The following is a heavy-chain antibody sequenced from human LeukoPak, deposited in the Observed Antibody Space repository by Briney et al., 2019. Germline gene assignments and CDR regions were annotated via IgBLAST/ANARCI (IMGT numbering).Heavy chain of an antibody. D-gene: IGHD1-26*01. CDR1: GGSFSGYY. V-gene: IGHV4-34*01. J-gene: IGHJ4*02. CDR2: INHSGST. CDR3: ARAVYRGSFDY. Sequence: PSETLSLTCAVYGGSFSGYYWSWIRQPPGKGLEWIGEINHSGSTNYNPSLKSRVTISVDTSKNQFSLKLSSVTAADTAVYYCARAVYRGSFDYWGQGTLVTVSS.